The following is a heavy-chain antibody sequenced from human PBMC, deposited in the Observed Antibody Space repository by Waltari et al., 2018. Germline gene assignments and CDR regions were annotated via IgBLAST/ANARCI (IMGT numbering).Heavy chain of an antibody. D-gene: IGHD4-17*01. CDR1: GGTFSSYA. CDR2: IIPILGIA. J-gene: IGHJ4*02. Sequence: QVQLVQSGAEVKKPGSSVKVSCKASGGTFSSYAISWVRQAPGQGLEWRGGIIPILGIANYAQKFQGRVTITADKSTSTAYMELSSLRSEDTAVYYCARASAAPVIYGDPVGPDYWGQGTLVTVSS. V-gene: IGHV1-69*10. CDR3: ARASAAPVIYGDPVGPDY.